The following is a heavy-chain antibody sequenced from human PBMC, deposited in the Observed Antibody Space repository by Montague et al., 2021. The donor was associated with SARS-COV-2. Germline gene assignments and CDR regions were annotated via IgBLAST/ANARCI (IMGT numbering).Heavy chain of an antibody. CDR1: GASISSYH. J-gene: IGHJ4*02. V-gene: IGHV4-59*01. Sequence: SETLSLTCTVSGASISSYHWCWIRQPPGQGLEWIGYIYYSGSTDYNPSLKSRVTISVDTSKTQFSLKLSSVTAADTAVYYCARAKYGDNSRGFVVDYWGQGTLVTVSS. D-gene: IGHD4-23*01. CDR3: ARAKYGDNSRGFVVDY. CDR2: IYYSGST.